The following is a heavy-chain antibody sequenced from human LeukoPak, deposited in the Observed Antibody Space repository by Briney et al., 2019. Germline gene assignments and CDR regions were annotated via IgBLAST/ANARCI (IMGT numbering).Heavy chain of an antibody. D-gene: IGHD3-9*01. CDR3: ARTRTELRYFDWLSPTPYYMDV. CDR1: GESFSGFY. CDR2: INHGGST. Sequence: PSETLSLTCAVYGESFSGFYWSWIRQSPGKGLEWIGEINHGGSTNYNPSLKTRVTISVDTSKNQFSLKLSSVTAADTAVYYCARTRTELRYFDWLSPTPYYMDVWGKGTTVTISS. V-gene: IGHV4-34*01. J-gene: IGHJ6*03.